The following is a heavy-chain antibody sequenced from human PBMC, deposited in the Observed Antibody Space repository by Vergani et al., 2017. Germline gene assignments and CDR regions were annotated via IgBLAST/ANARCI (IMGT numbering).Heavy chain of an antibody. Sequence: QVQLVESGGNVVQSGTSLRLSCAASGFSFGSYGMHWVRQPPGKGLEWVAVIWYDGSNKYYADSVKGRFTISRDNSKNTLYLQMNSLRAEDTAVYYCARDPENCSSTSCYYYYYMDVWGKGTTVTVSS. CDR2: IWYDGSNK. CDR3: ARDPENCSSTSCYYYYYMDV. CDR1: GFSFGSYG. V-gene: IGHV3-33*08. J-gene: IGHJ6*03. D-gene: IGHD2-2*01.